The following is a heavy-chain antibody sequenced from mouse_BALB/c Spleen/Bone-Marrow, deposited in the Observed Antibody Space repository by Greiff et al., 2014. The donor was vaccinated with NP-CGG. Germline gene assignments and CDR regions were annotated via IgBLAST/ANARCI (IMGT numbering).Heavy chain of an antibody. CDR3: ARSGERYGAMDY. Sequence: EVMLVESGGGLVKPGGSLKLSCAASGFTFSDYYMYWVRQTPEKRLEWVATISDGGGYTYYPDSVWGRFTISRDNAKSNLYLQMSSLKSEDTAMYYCARSGERYGAMDYWGQGTSVNVFS. D-gene: IGHD2-10*02. CDR1: GFTFSDYY. CDR2: ISDGGGYT. J-gene: IGHJ4*01. V-gene: IGHV5-4*02.